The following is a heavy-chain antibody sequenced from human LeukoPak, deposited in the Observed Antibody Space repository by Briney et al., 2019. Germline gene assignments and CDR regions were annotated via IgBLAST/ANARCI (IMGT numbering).Heavy chain of an antibody. CDR2: MNPNSGNT. Sequence: ASVKVSCKASGYTFTSYDINWVRQATGQGLEWMGWMNPNSGNTGYAQKFQGRVTMTRNTSISTAYMELSSLRSDDTAVYYCARDYYDSSGNFDYWGQGTLVTVSS. J-gene: IGHJ4*02. D-gene: IGHD3-22*01. CDR1: GYTFTSYD. V-gene: IGHV1-8*01. CDR3: ARDYYDSSGNFDY.